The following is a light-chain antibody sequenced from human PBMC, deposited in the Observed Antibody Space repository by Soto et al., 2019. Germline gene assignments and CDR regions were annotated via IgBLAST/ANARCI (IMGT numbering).Light chain of an antibody. CDR2: EGT. CDR1: TSDVGGYNL. CDR3: CSYASSSSYV. V-gene: IGLV2-23*01. Sequence: QSALTQPASVSGSPGQSITISCSGTTSDVGGYNLVSWYQQHTATAPKLLIYEGTQRPSGVSSRFSGSKSGNTASLTISGLQAEDEADYYCCSYASSSSYVFGTGTKLTVL. J-gene: IGLJ1*01.